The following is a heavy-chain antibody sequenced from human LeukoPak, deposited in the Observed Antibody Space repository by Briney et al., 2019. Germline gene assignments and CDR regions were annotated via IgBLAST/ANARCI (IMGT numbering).Heavy chain of an antibody. CDR1: GASISDDY. CDR3: ARRPSRGWGSDWYFDL. Sequence: SETLSLTCVVSGASISDDYWSWIRQPPGKGLEWIGYFYYGGTTDSNPSLKRRVTISVDTSKNQFSLRLRSATAADTAVYFCARRPSRGWGSDWYFDLWGRGTLVTVSS. V-gene: IGHV4-59*01. D-gene: IGHD7-27*01. CDR2: FYYGGTT. J-gene: IGHJ2*01.